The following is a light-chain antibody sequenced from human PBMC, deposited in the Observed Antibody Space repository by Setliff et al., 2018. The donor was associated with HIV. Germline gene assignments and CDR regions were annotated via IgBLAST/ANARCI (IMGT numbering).Light chain of an antibody. CDR2: DVS. CDR1: SSDIGTYNY. J-gene: IGLJ1*01. Sequence: QSVLTQPRSVSGSPGQSVTFSCTGSSSDIGTYNYVSWYQQHLGKAPKLMIYDVSRRPSGVPDRFSGSKSGNTASLTISGLQADDEADYYCCSYAGSYTYIFGTGTKVTVL. CDR3: CSYAGSYTYI. V-gene: IGLV2-11*01.